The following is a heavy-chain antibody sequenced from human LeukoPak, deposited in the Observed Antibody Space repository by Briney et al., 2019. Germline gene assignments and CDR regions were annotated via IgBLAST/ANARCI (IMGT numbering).Heavy chain of an antibody. CDR3: ASRWGFDETGDY. CDR1: GYTFTSYG. D-gene: IGHD2-21*01. J-gene: IGHJ4*02. CDR2: ISAYNGNT. Sequence: ASVKVSCKASGYTFTSYGISWVRQAPGQGLEWMGWISAYNGNTNYAQKFQGRVTMTRDTSISTAYMELSRLRSDDTAVYYCASRWGFDETGDYWGQGTLVTVSS. V-gene: IGHV1-18*01.